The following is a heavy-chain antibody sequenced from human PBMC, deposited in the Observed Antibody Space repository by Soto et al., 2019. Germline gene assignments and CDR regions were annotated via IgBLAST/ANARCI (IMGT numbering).Heavy chain of an antibody. V-gene: IGHV1-18*04. Sequence: QVHLVESGAEVKKPGASVKVSCKASGYTFTNYGISWVRQAPGQGLEWMGWISGYNGNTKYAQKFQGRVTMTTDTPTNTAYMELRSLGSDDTAVYYCAREREYYYDSSGNYYYHYGMDVWGQGTTVTVS. CDR3: AREREYYYDSSGNYYYHYGMDV. CDR2: ISGYNGNT. J-gene: IGHJ6*02. CDR1: GYTFTNYG. D-gene: IGHD3-22*01.